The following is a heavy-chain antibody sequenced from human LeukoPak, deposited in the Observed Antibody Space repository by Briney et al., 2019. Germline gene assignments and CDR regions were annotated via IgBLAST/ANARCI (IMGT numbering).Heavy chain of an antibody. J-gene: IGHJ4*02. D-gene: IGHD3/OR15-3a*01. CDR3: SAGTGRSDFDY. Sequence: PGGSLRLSCAASGFTFSNAWMSWVRQAPGRGLEWVGRIKRKGDDGTIDYAAPVKGRLSISRDDSKNTLYLQMKSLKSEDTAVYYCSAGTGRSDFDYWGQGTLVTVSS. CDR1: GFTFSNAW. CDR2: IKRKGDDGTI. V-gene: IGHV3-15*01.